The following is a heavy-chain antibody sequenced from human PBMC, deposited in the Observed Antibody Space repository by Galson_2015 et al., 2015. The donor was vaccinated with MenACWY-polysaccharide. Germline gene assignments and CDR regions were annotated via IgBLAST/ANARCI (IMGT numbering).Heavy chain of an antibody. CDR3: ARDFLSTVTTRPGY. V-gene: IGHV1-18*01. J-gene: IGHJ4*02. CDR2: ISVYNGNT. D-gene: IGHD4-17*01. CDR1: GYTFTSYG. Sequence: SVKVSCKASGYTFTSYGISWVRQAPGQGLEWMGWISVYNGNTKYAQNLQGRVTMTTDTSTSTAYMELRSLRSDATAVYYCARDFLSTVTTRPGYWGQGTLVTVSS.